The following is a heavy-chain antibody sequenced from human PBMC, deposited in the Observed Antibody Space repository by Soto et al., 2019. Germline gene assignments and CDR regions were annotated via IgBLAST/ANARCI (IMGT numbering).Heavy chain of an antibody. CDR3: ARAPRGNYGYPSYFDY. V-gene: IGHV4-59*01. D-gene: IGHD3-10*01. CDR2: IYYNGST. J-gene: IGHJ4*02. Sequence: SETLSLTCTVSGGSISSYYWSWIRQPPGKGLERIGYIYYNGSTKYNPSLKNRVTISVEKSKNQISLKLRPVNAADTAVYYFARAPRGNYGYPSYFDYWGRGTLVTVSS. CDR1: GGSISSYY.